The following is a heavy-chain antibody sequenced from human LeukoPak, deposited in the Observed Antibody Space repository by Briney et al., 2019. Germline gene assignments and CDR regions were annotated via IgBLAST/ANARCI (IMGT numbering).Heavy chain of an antibody. Sequence: GGSLRLSCTASGFIFGDYGMSWIRQAPGKGLEWVSYISSSGSTIYYADSVKGRFTISRDNAKNLLYLQMNSLRAEDTAVYYCARDRGYYYDSSGYPYFDYWGQGTLVTVSS. D-gene: IGHD3-22*01. CDR1: GFIFGDYG. CDR2: ISSSGSTI. CDR3: ARDRGYYYDSSGYPYFDY. J-gene: IGHJ4*02. V-gene: IGHV3-11*01.